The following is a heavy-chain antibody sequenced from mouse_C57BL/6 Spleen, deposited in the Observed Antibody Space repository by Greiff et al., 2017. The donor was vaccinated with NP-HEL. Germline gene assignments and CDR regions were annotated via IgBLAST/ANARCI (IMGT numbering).Heavy chain of an antibody. D-gene: IGHD2-5*01. CDR2: INPSSGYT. V-gene: IGHV1-4*01. CDR1: GYTFTSST. Sequence: QVQLQQSGAELASPVASVKMSCKASGYTFTSSTMHWVTQRPGQGLEWIGYINPSSGYTKYNQKFKDKATLTADKSSSTAYMQLSSLTSEDSAVYYCARGSLSKENYFDYWGQGTTLTGSS. CDR3: ARGSLSKENYFDY. J-gene: IGHJ2*01.